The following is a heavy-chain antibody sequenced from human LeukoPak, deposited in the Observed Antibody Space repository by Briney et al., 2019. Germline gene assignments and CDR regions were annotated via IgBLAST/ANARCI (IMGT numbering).Heavy chain of an antibody. D-gene: IGHD6-19*01. CDR1: GFPFSSYS. J-gene: IGHJ4*02. V-gene: IGHV3-21*01. CDR3: ARAQWLAVGYYFDY. Sequence: GGSLRLPCAASGFPFSSYSMNWVRQAPGKGLEWVSSISSSSSFIYYGDSVKGRFTISRDNAKNSLYLQMNSLRVEDTAVYYCARAQWLAVGYYFDYWGQGTLVTVSS. CDR2: ISSSSSFI.